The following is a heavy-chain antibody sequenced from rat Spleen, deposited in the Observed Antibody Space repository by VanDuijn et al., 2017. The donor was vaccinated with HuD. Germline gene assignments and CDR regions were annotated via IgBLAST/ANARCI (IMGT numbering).Heavy chain of an antibody. D-gene: IGHD1-12*01. CDR1: GSPIPSCYR. CDR2: INSAGNT. Sequence: EVQLQESGPGLVKLSQSLSLTCSVTGSPIPSCYRWNWIRKFPGNKLEWMGYINSAGNTNYNPSLKSRISITRDTSKNQFFLQVISVTTEDTATYYCARSLSYAHFYWYFDFWGPGTMVTVSS. CDR3: ARSLSYAHFYWYFDF. V-gene: IGHV3-3*01. J-gene: IGHJ1*01.